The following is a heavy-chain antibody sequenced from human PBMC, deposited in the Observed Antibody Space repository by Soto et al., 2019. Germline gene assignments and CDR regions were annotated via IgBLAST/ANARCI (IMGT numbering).Heavy chain of an antibody. D-gene: IGHD7-27*01. V-gene: IGHV4-59*08. Sequence: QVQLQESGPGLVKPSETLSLTCTVSGGSINSYYWSWIRQPPGKGLEWIGYIYYSGSTNYNPPLKSRVTISVDTSKNQFSLKLSSVTAADTAVYYCARRWGPGFDYWGQGTLVTVSS. CDR1: GGSINSYY. CDR3: ARRWGPGFDY. CDR2: IYYSGST. J-gene: IGHJ4*02.